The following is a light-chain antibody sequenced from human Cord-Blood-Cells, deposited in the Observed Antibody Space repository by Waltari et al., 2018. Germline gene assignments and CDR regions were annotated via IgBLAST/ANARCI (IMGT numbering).Light chain of an antibody. CDR1: SSDVGGYNY. CDR3: SSYTSSSTVV. CDR2: DVS. Sequence: QSALTQPASVSGSPGQSITISCNGTSSDVGGYNYASWYQQHPGKAPKLMIYDVSNRPSGVSNRFSGSKSGNTASLTISGLQAEDEADYYCSSYTSSSTVVFGGGTKLTVL. V-gene: IGLV2-14*01. J-gene: IGLJ2*01.